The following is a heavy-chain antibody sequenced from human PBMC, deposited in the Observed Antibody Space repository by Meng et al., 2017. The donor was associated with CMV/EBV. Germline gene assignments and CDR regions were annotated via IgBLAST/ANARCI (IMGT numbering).Heavy chain of an antibody. J-gene: IGHJ5*02. Sequence: GESLKISCRGSGYSFTHYWIGWVRQMPGKGLEWMGIIYPGDSDTRYSPSFQGQVTISADKSITTAYLQGSSLKASDTAMYFCVRHPSSSWFNWFDPWGQGTLVTVSS. CDR3: VRHPSSSWFNWFDP. CDR1: GYSFTHYW. CDR2: IYPGDSDT. V-gene: IGHV5-51*01. D-gene: IGHD6-13*01.